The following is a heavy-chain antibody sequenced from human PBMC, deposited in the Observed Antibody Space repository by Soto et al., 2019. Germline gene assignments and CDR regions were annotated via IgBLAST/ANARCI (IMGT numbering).Heavy chain of an antibody. CDR3: AKDPATAGTNFDY. V-gene: IGHV3-23*01. D-gene: IGHD6-13*01. CDR2: VSGISGST. J-gene: IGHJ4*02. Sequence: GGSLRLSCTASGFTFSSFAMSWVRQAPGKGLEWVSTVSGISGSTYYADSVKGRFTISRDNSKNTLYLQLNSLRAEDTAVYYCAKDPATAGTNFDYWGQGTLVTVSS. CDR1: GFTFSSFA.